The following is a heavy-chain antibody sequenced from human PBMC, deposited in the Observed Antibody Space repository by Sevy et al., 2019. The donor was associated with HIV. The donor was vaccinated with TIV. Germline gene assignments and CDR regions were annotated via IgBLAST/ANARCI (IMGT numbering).Heavy chain of an antibody. CDR2: LSFGCGEI. CDR1: GFTFSKYS. CDR3: AREGCNKPHDY. J-gene: IGHJ4*02. V-gene: IGHV3-23*01. Sequence: EGSLRLSCAASGFTFSKYSMSWVRQPPGKGLEWVSTLSFGCGEINYADSVKGRFTISRDNSKSSVYLQMNILRPEDTAVYYCAREGCNKPHDYWGQGTLVTVSS. D-gene: IGHD2-8*01.